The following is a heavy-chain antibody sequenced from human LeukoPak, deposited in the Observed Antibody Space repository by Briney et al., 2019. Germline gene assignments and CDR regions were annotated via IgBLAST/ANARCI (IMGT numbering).Heavy chain of an antibody. Sequence: GGSLRLSCAASGFTFDDYAMHWVRQAPGKGLEWVSGISWNSGSIGYADSVKGRFTISRDNAKNSLYLQMNSLRAEDMALYYCARMVVYYDSSEPLDYWGQGTLVTVSS. CDR3: ARMVVYYDSSEPLDY. J-gene: IGHJ4*02. D-gene: IGHD3-22*01. CDR1: GFTFDDYA. V-gene: IGHV3-9*03. CDR2: ISWNSGSI.